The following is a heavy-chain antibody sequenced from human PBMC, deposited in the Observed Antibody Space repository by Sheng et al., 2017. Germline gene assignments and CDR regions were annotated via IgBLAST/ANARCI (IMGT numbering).Heavy chain of an antibody. V-gene: IGHV3-7*04. CDR1: GFTFSNYW. CDR2: IKQDGSEK. CDR3: ARGDCGGDCYYFYYMDV. Sequence: EVQLVESGGGLVQPGGSLRLSCAASGFTFSNYWMNWFRQAPGKGLEWVAKIKQDGSEKYYVDSVKGRFTISRDNAKNSLYLQINSLRAEDTSVYYCARGDCGGDCYYFYYMDVWGQGTTVTVS. D-gene: IGHD2-21*01. J-gene: IGHJ6*03.